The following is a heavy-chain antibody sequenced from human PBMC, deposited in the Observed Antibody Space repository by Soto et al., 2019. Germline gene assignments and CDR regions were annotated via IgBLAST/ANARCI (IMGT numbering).Heavy chain of an antibody. CDR2: ISYDGSNK. V-gene: IGHV3-30*18. J-gene: IGHJ6*02. CDR3: AKTSTGTNYYYYGMDV. Sequence: QVQLVESGGGVVQPGRSLRLSCAASGFTFSSYGMHWVRQAPGKGLEWVAVISYDGSNKYYADFVKGRFTISRDNSKNTLYQQMNSLRAEDTAVYYCAKTSTGTNYYYYGMDVWGQGTTVTVSS. D-gene: IGHD1-1*01. CDR1: GFTFSSYG.